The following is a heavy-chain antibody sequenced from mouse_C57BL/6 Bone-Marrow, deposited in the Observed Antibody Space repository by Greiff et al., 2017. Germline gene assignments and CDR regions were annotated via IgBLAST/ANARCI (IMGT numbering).Heavy chain of an antibody. D-gene: IGHD3-3*01. V-gene: IGHV1-82*01. CDR2: IYPGDGDT. CDR3: ARGDCDGYFDY. J-gene: IGHJ2*01. CDR1: GYAFSSSW. Sequence: VQLQQSGPELVKPGASVKISCKASGYAFSSSWMNWVKQRPGKGLEWIGRIYPGDGDTNYNGKIKGKGTLTADKSSSTAYWQLSSLTSEDSAVYCCARGDCDGYFDYGGQGTTLTVSS.